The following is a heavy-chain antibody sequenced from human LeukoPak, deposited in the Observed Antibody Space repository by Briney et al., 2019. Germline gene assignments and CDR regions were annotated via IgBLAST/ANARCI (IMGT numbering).Heavy chain of an antibody. CDR1: GGSISSSDYY. CDR2: IYYTWST. J-gene: IGHJ5*02. D-gene: IGHD2-8*01. V-gene: IGHV4-39*07. Sequence: SETLSLTCTVSGGSISSSDYYWSWIRQPPGKGLEWLGNIYYTWSTSYNPSLKSRVTFSVDTFKNQFSLHLNSVTAADTAVYFCARENYCTNGVCWPFDPWGQGTLVTVSS. CDR3: ARENYCTNGVCWPFDP.